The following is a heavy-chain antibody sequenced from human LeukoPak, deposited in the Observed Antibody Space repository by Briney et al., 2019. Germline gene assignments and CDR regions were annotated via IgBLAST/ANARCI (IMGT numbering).Heavy chain of an antibody. V-gene: IGHV3-7*01. CDR2: IKQEGSEK. CDR1: GFTFSSYW. Sequence: GGSLRLSCAASGFTFSSYWMSWVRQAPGEGLEWVANIKQEGSEKYYVDSVKGRFTISRDNANNSLYLQMNSLRAEDTAVYYCARFPMVRGVTDDYWGQGTLVTVSS. CDR3: ARFPMVRGVTDDY. D-gene: IGHD3-10*01. J-gene: IGHJ4*02.